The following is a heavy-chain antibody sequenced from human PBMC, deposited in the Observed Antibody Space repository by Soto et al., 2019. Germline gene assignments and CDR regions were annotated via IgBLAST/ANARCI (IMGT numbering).Heavy chain of an antibody. J-gene: IGHJ4*02. CDR3: ARPYESGGFYNGFDY. Sequence: QLQVQESGPGLVKPSETLSLTCTVSGVSIDSSRYYWGWIRQPPGKGLEWIGNIHYSGTTYYNQSLKSRVIISVNTSKNQFSLRLNSVTAADTAVYYCARPYESGGFYNGFDYWGQGTPVTVSS. D-gene: IGHD3-22*01. CDR2: IHYSGTT. CDR1: GVSIDSSRYY. V-gene: IGHV4-39*01.